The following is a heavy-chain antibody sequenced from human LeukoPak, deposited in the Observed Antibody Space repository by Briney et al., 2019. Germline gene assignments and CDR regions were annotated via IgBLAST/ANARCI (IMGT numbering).Heavy chain of an antibody. V-gene: IGHV3-73*01. D-gene: IGHD3-3*01. Sequence: GGSLRLSCAASGFTFSGSTMHWVRQASGKGLEWVGRIRSKTSSYATAYTASVKGRFTISRDNSKNTLYLQMNSLRTEDTAVYYCAREFVLRFFEGYMDVWGKGTTVTVSS. J-gene: IGHJ6*03. CDR3: AREFVLRFFEGYMDV. CDR1: GFTFSGST. CDR2: IRSKTSSYAT.